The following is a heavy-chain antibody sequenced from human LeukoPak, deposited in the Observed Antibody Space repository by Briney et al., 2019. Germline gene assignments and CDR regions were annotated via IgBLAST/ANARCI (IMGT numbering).Heavy chain of an antibody. CDR3: ARDQGSTAMDTFDY. D-gene: IGHD5-18*01. Sequence: PGGSLRLSCAASGFTFSSYSMNWVRQAPGKGLEWVSSISSSSSHINYADSVKGRFTISRDNAKNSLYLQMNSLRAEDTAVYYCARDQGSTAMDTFDYWGQGTLVTVSS. CDR1: GFTFSSYS. CDR2: ISSSSSHI. J-gene: IGHJ4*02. V-gene: IGHV3-21*01.